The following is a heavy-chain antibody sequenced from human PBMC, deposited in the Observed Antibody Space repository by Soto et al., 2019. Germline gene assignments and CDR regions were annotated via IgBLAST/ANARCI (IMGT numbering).Heavy chain of an antibody. D-gene: IGHD5-18*01. CDR3: ARDQPGYSYGYGLGY. V-gene: IGHV3-21*01. CDR2: ITSSSSYI. J-gene: IGHJ4*02. Sequence: GGSLRLSCAASGFTFSSYIMNWVRQAPGKGLKRVSSITSSSSYIYYADSVKGRFTISRDNAKNSLYLQMNSLRAEDTAVYYFARDQPGYSYGYGLGYWGQGTLVTVSS. CDR1: GFTFSSYI.